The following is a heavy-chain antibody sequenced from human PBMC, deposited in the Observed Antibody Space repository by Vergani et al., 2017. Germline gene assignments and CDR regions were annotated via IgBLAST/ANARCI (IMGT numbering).Heavy chain of an antibody. CDR2: IYYSGST. CDR1: GGSISSGGYY. V-gene: IGHV4-31*03. CDR3: ASSGYIFNWFDP. Sequence: QVQLQESGPGLVKPSQTLSLTFTVSGGSISSGGYYWSWIRQHPGKGLEWIGYIYYSGSTYYNPSLKSRVTISVDTSKNQFSLKLSSVTAADTAVYYCASSGYIFNWFDPWGQGTLVTVSS. J-gene: IGHJ5*02. D-gene: IGHD3-9*01.